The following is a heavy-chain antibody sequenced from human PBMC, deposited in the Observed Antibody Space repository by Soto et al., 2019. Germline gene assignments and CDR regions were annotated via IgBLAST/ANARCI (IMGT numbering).Heavy chain of an antibody. CDR3: ARLGCSSTSCYYYYYGMDV. CDR2: IYPGDSDT. CDR1: GYSITSYW. D-gene: IGHD2-2*01. V-gene: IGHV5-51*01. J-gene: IGHJ6*02. Sequence: GESLKISCKGSGYSITSYWIGWVRQMPGKGLEWMGIIYPGDSDTRYNPSFQGQVTISADKSISTAYLQWSSLKASDTAMYYCARLGCSSTSCYYYYYGMDVWGQGTTVTVSS.